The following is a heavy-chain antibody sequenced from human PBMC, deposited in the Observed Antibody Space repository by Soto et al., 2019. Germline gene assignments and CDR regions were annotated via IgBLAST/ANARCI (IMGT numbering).Heavy chain of an antibody. V-gene: IGHV3-23*01. Sequence: PGGSLRLSCAASGITFSSYAMSWVRQAPGKGLEWVSTVSGSGANTYYADSVKGRFTISRDNSENTLYLQMISLRADDMAIYYCAKGPHSSGWHYFDYWGQGTLVTVSS. CDR1: GITFSSYA. CDR2: VSGSGANT. D-gene: IGHD6-19*01. J-gene: IGHJ4*02. CDR3: AKGPHSSGWHYFDY.